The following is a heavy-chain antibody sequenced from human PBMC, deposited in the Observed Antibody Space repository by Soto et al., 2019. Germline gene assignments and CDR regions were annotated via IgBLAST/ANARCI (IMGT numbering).Heavy chain of an antibody. D-gene: IGHD3-9*01. Sequence: PSETLSLTCNVSGASTRSYSWTWMRLSPGKGLEWIGDIFYSGSSNLNPSLRSRLSISIDTSKNKFSLMLKSVTAADTAVYYCARDLRCCGLDVWGQGTTVTVSS. J-gene: IGHJ6*02. V-gene: IGHV4-59*01. CDR3: ARDLRCCGLDV. CDR2: IFYSGSS. CDR1: GASTRSYS.